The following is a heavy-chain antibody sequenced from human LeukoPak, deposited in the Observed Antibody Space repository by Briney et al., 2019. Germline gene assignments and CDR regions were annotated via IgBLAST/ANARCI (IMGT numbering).Heavy chain of an antibody. D-gene: IGHD3-10*01. V-gene: IGHV3-66*01. CDR1: GFTVSSSY. J-gene: IGHJ4*02. Sequence: GGSLRLSCAVSGFTVSSSYMSWVRQAPEGKGLEWVSVIYSDGSTYYADSVKGRFTISRDNSKNTLYLQMNSLRAEDTAVYYCAKDPMVRGLTYDYWGQGTLVTVSS. CDR3: AKDPMVRGLTYDY. CDR2: IYSDGST.